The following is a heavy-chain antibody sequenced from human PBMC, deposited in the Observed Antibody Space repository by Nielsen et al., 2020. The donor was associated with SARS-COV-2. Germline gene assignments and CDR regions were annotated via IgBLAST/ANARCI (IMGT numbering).Heavy chain of an antibody. D-gene: IGHD4-11*01. V-gene: IGHV3-21*01. CDR1: GFTFSSYS. J-gene: IGHJ6*03. Sequence: GESLKISCAASGFTFSSYSMNWVRQAPGKGLEWVSSISSSSSYIYYADSVKGRFTISRDNAKNSLYLQMNSLRAEDTAVYYCARDSTTVTTFYYYYMDVWGKGTTVTVSS. CDR2: ISSSSSYI. CDR3: ARDSTTVTTFYYYYMDV.